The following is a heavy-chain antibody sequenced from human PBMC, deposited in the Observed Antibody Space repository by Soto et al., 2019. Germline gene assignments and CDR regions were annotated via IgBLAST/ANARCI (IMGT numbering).Heavy chain of an antibody. D-gene: IGHD5-12*01. V-gene: IGHV1-2*02. CDR1: GYTFTGYY. CDR2: INPNSGGT. J-gene: IGHJ6*02. CDR3: ARVATHYYYSGMDV. Sequence: ASVKVSCKASGYTFTGYYMHWVRQAPGQGLEWMGWINPNSGGTNYAQKFQGRVTMTRDTSISTAYMELSRLRSDDTAVYYCARVATHYYYSGMDVWGQGTTVTVSS.